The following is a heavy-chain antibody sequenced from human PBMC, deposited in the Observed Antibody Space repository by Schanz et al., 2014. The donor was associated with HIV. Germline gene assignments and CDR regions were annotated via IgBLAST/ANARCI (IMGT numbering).Heavy chain of an antibody. D-gene: IGHD6-13*01. CDR2: ISGSSIT. Sequence: VQLVESGGGVVQPGRSLRLSCAASGFTFSSYAMSWVRQAPGKGLEWVSAISGSSITYSADSVKGRFTISRDNSKNTIYLHMNSLSAEDAAVYYCALTRPSVQGGIWFFALWRRGPLGSLS. J-gene: IGHJ2*01. V-gene: IGHV3-23*04. CDR3: ALTRPSVQGGIWFFAL. CDR1: GFTFSSYA.